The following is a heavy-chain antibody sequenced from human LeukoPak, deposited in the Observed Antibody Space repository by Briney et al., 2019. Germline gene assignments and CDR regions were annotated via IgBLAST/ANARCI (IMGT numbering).Heavy chain of an antibody. J-gene: IGHJ4*02. Sequence: LSLTCAVYGGSFSGYYWSWIRQPPGKGLEWVSYISSSGSTIYYADSVKGRFTISRDNAKNSLYLQMNSLRAEDTAVYYCARDVPYDSSGYLELDYFDYWGQGTLVTVSS. D-gene: IGHD3-22*01. CDR3: ARDVPYDSSGYLELDYFDY. V-gene: IGHV3-11*01. CDR2: ISSSGSTI. CDR1: GGSFSGYY.